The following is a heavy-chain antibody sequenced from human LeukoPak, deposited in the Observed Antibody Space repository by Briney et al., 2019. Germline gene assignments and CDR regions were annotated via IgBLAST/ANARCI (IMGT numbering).Heavy chain of an antibody. CDR3: ARVGYGDYVHWFDP. V-gene: IGHV4-31*03. CDR2: IYYSGST. J-gene: IGHJ5*02. Sequence: SETLSLTCTVSGGSISSGGYYWSWIRQHPGKGLEWIGYIYYSGSTYYNPSLKSRVTISVDTSKNQLSLKLSSVTAADTAVYYCARVGYGDYVHWFDPWGQGTLVTVSS. D-gene: IGHD4-17*01. CDR1: GGSISSGGYY.